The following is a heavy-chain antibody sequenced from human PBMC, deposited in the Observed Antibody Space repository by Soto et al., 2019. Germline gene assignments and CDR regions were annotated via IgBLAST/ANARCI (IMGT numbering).Heavy chain of an antibody. CDR2: ISYDGSNK. CDR1: GFTFSSYG. J-gene: IGHJ4*02. Sequence: ESGGGVVQPGRSLRLSCAASGFTFSSYGMHWVRQAPGKGLEWVAVISYDGSNKYYADSVKGRFTISRDNSKNTLYLQMNSLRAEDTAVYYCAKDSVGATTAPRDYWGQGTLVTVSS. V-gene: IGHV3-30*18. CDR3: AKDSVGATTAPRDY. D-gene: IGHD1-26*01.